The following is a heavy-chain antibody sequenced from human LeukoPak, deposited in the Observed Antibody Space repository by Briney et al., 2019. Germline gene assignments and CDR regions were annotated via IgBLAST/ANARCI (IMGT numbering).Heavy chain of an antibody. CDR2: ITSRSSNI. V-gene: IGHV3-21*01. CDR1: GFTFSSYS. D-gene: IGHD3-22*01. J-gene: IGHJ4*02. Sequence: GGSLRPSCAASGFTFSSYSMTWVRQAPGKGLEWGSSITSRSSNIYSADSVKGRFTISRDNAKNSLYLQMNSLRAEDTAVYYCARTDSSGYYKSPDYWGQGTLVTVPS. CDR3: ARTDSSGYYKSPDY.